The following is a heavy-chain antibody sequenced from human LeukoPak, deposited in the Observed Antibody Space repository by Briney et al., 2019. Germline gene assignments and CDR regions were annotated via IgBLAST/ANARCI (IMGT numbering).Heavy chain of an antibody. V-gene: IGHV3-23*01. CDR1: GFTFSSYA. D-gene: IGHD3-10*01. Sequence: GGSLRLSCAASGFTFSSYAMSWDRQAPGKGLEWVSAISGSGGSTYYADSVKGRFTISRDNSKNTLYLQMNSLRAEDTAVYYCAKVSMVRGAGDYYGMDVWGQGTTVTVSS. J-gene: IGHJ6*02. CDR2: ISGSGGST. CDR3: AKVSMVRGAGDYYGMDV.